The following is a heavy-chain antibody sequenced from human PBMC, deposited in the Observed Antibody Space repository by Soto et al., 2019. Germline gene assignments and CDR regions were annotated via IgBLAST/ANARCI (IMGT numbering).Heavy chain of an antibody. CDR3: ATAPAPYSGSYSYRYDAFDI. V-gene: IGHV3-23*01. D-gene: IGHD1-26*01. CDR1: GFTFSSYA. J-gene: IGHJ3*02. CDR2: ISGSGGST. Sequence: GGSLRLSCAASGFTFSSYAMSWVRQAPGKGLEWVSAISGSGGSTYYADSVKGRFTISRDNSKNTLYLQMNSLRAEDTAVYYCATAPAPYSGSYSYRYDAFDIWGQGTMVTVSS.